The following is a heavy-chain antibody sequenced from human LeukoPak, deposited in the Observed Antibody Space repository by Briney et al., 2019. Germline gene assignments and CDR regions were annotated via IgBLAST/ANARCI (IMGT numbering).Heavy chain of an antibody. Sequence: SETLSLTCAVSGYSISSGYYWGWIRQPPGKGLEWIGSTYHSGSTYYNPSLKSRVTISVDRSKNQFSLKLSSVTAADTAVYYCARMSLVVVITVFDYWGQGTLVTVSS. CDR3: ARMSLVVVITVFDY. CDR1: GYSISSGYY. V-gene: IGHV4-38-2*01. D-gene: IGHD3-22*01. J-gene: IGHJ4*02. CDR2: TYHSGST.